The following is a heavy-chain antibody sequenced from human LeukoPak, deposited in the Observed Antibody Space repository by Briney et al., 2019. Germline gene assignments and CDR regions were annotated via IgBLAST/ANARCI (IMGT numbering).Heavy chain of an antibody. CDR2: INPNSGGT. J-gene: IGHJ6*02. Sequence: ASVTVSCKASGYTFTGYYMHWVRQAPGQGLEWMGWINPNSGGTNYAQKFQGRVTMTRDTSISTAYMELSRLRSDDTAVYYCARDSPYSSSGYTPPGMDVWGQGTTVTVSS. CDR1: GYTFTGYY. CDR3: ARDSPYSSSGYTPPGMDV. D-gene: IGHD6-13*01. V-gene: IGHV1-2*02.